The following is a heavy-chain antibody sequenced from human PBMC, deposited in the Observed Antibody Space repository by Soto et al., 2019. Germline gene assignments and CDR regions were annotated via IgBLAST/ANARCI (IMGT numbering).Heavy chain of an antibody. CDR1: GFTFSSYA. V-gene: IGHV3-23*01. CDR3: AKDIRDEEVSSLYGMDV. Sequence: PGGSLRLSCAASGFTFSSYAMSWVRQAPGKGLEWVSAISGSGGSTYYADSVKGRFTISRDNSKNTLYLQMNSLRAEDTAVYYCAKDIRDEEVSSLYGMDVWGQGTTVTVSS. CDR2: ISGSGGST. D-gene: IGHD6-13*01. J-gene: IGHJ6*02.